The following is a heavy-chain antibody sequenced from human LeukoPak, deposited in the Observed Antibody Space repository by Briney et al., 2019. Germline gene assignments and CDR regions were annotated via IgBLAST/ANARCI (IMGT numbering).Heavy chain of an antibody. J-gene: IGHJ5*02. V-gene: IGHV4-34*01. CDR1: GGSFSGYY. CDR2: INHSGST. CDR3: ARDRVGYYYGSGSYPYGNNWFDP. Sequence: SETLSLTCAVYGGSFSGYYWSWIRQPPGKGLEWIGEINHSGSTNYNPSLKSRVTISVDTSKNQFSLKLSSVTAADTAVYYCARDRVGYYYGSGSYPYGNNWFDPWGQGTLVTVSS. D-gene: IGHD3-10*01.